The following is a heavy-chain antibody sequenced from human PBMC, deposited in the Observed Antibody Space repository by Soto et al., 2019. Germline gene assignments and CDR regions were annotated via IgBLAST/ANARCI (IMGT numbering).Heavy chain of an antibody. CDR2: IYHSGST. CDR1: GGSISSGGYS. J-gene: IGHJ4*02. CDR3: ARENYGDYLYDY. Sequence: SETLSLTCAVSGGSISSGGYSWSWIRQPPGKGLEWIGYIYHSGSTYYNPSLKSRVTISVDRSKNQFSLKLSSVTAADTAVYFCARENYGDYLYDYSGQGTLVIVSA. D-gene: IGHD4-17*01. V-gene: IGHV4-30-2*01.